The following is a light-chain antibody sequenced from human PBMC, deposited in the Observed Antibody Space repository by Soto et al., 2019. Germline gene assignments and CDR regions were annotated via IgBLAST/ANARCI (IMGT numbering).Light chain of an antibody. Sequence: QSVLTQPPSASGTPGQRVTISCSGSSSNIGTNYVYWYKQLPGTAPKLLIYCNDQRPSGVPDRLSGSKSGNSASLAISGLRSEDEADYYCATRDNSLSRWVFGGGTKLTVL. CDR3: ATRDNSLSRWV. V-gene: IGLV1-47*02. CDR2: CND. CDR1: SSNIGTNY. J-gene: IGLJ3*02.